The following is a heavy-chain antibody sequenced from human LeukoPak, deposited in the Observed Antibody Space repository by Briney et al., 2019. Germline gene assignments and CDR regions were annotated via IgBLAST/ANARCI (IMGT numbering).Heavy chain of an antibody. CDR2: ISYDGRNE. CDR3: AKDRGSAGSDVFDI. Sequence: GGSLRLSCAASGFSFSGYGMHWVRQAPGKGLEWVAVISYDGRNEYYADSVKGRFTISRDNSKNTLYMQMNSLRAEDTAVYYCAKDRGSAGSDVFDIWGQGTMVTVSS. V-gene: IGHV3-30*18. J-gene: IGHJ3*02. D-gene: IGHD3-10*01. CDR1: GFSFSGYG.